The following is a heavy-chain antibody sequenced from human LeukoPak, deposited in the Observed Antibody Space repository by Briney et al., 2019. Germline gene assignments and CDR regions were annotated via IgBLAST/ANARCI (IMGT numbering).Heavy chain of an antibody. J-gene: IGHJ4*02. D-gene: IGHD2-15*01. CDR2: INHSGST. CDR3: ARGLEGYYPYYFDY. CDR1: GGSFSGYY. Sequence: SETLSLTCAVYGGSFSGYYWSWIRQPPGEGLEWIGEINHSGSTNYNPSLKSRVTISVDTSKNQFSLKLSSVTAADTAVYYCARGLEGYYPYYFDYWGQGTLVTVSS. V-gene: IGHV4-34*01.